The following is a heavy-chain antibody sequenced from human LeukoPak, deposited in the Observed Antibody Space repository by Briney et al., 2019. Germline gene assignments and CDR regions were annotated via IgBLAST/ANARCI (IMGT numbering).Heavy chain of an antibody. J-gene: IGHJ6*03. CDR2: IYYSGIT. CDR1: GRSISSYY. CDR3: ARALLWFGEFPPHYMDV. Sequence: PSETLSLTCTLSGRSISSYYWSWIRQPPGKGLEWIGYIYYSGITNYNPPFKSRVTISVDTSKNQFSLKLSSVTAADTAVYYCARALLWFGEFPPHYMDVWGKGTTVTVSS. V-gene: IGHV4-59*01. D-gene: IGHD3-10*01.